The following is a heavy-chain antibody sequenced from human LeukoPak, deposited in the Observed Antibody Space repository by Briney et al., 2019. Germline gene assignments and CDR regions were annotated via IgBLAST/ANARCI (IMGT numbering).Heavy chain of an antibody. Sequence: VGSLRLSCAASGFTFSSYHINWVRQAPGKGLEWVSSISSNSDYIYYADSVKGRFTISRDNAKNSLYLQMNSLRAEDTAVYYCARGLCGGDCYDYWGQGTLVTVSS. D-gene: IGHD2-21*01. V-gene: IGHV3-21*01. CDR2: ISSNSDYI. J-gene: IGHJ4*02. CDR1: GFTFSSYH. CDR3: ARGLCGGDCYDY.